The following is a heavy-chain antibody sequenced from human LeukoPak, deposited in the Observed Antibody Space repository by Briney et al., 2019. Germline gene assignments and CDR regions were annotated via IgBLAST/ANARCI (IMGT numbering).Heavy chain of an antibody. CDR2: ISAYNGNT. D-gene: IGHD3-22*01. CDR1: GYPFKSYG. CDR3: ARPYYYDGYFDY. V-gene: IGHV1-18*01. Sequence: ASVKVSCKASGYPFKSYGITWVRQAPGQGLEWMGWISAYNGNTNYAQNLQGRVTMTTDTSTSTAYMELRSLRSHDTAVYYCARPYYYDGYFDYWGQGTLVTVSS. J-gene: IGHJ4*02.